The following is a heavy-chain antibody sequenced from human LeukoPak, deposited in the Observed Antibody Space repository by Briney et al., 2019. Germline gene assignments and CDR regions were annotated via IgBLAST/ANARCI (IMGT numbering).Heavy chain of an antibody. D-gene: IGHD2-15*01. CDR3: ARHLYSHYFDY. V-gene: IGHV4-39*01. J-gene: IGHJ4*02. Sequence: SETLSLTCTVSGGSISNSSSYWGWIRQPPGKGLEWIGSIYYSGNTYYNPSLKSRVTLSIDTSTNQFSLKLSSVTATDPAVYYCARHLYSHYFDYWGQGALVSVSS. CDR2: IYYSGNT. CDR1: GGSISNSSSY.